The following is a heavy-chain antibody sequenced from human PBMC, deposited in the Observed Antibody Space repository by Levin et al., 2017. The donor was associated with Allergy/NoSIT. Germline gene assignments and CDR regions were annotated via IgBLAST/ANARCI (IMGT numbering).Heavy chain of an antibody. J-gene: IGHJ3*02. CDR3: AREWRFGLAAAGTNAFDI. V-gene: IGHV3-21*01. Sequence: PGGSLRLSCAASGFTFSSYSMNWVRQAPGKGLEWVSSISSSSSYIYYADSVKGRFTISRDNAKNSLYLQMNSLRAEDTAVYYCAREWRFGLAAAGTNAFDIWGQGTMVTVSS. CDR2: ISSSSSYI. CDR1: GFTFSSYS. D-gene: IGHD6-13*01.